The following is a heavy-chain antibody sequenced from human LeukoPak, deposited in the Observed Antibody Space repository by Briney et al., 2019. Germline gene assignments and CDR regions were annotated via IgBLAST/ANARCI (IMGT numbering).Heavy chain of an antibody. Sequence: SETLSLTCAVSGGSISSSNWWSWVRQPPGKGLEWIGEINHSGSTNYNPSLKSRVTISVDTSKNQFSLKLSSVTAADTAVYYCARAPPIVGAYDYWGQGTLVTVSS. CDR1: GGSISSSNW. CDR3: ARAPPIVGAYDY. J-gene: IGHJ4*02. V-gene: IGHV4-4*02. D-gene: IGHD1-26*01. CDR2: INHSGST.